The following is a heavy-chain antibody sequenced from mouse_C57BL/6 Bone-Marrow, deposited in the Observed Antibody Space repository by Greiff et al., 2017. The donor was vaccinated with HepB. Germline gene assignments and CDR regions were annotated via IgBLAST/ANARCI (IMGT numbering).Heavy chain of an antibody. J-gene: IGHJ1*03. V-gene: IGHV14-3*01. CDR3: AHYYGSSYPRYFDV. CDR2: IDPANGNT. D-gene: IGHD1-1*01. CDR1: GFNIKNTY. Sequence: VQLKESVAELVRPGASVKLSCTASGFNIKNTYMHWVKQRPEQGLEWIGRIDPANGNTKYAPKFQGKATITADTSSNTAYLQLSSLTSEDTAIYYCAHYYGSSYPRYFDVWGTGTTVTVSS.